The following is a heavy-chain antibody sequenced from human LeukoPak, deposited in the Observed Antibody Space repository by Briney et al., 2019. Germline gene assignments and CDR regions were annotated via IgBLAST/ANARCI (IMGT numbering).Heavy chain of an antibody. CDR2: IYHSGST. V-gene: IGHV4-31*03. CDR3: ARAGIYFGSGSYYYSFDS. J-gene: IGHJ4*02. CDR1: GGSVSSGSHY. D-gene: IGHD3-10*01. Sequence: SETLSLTCTVSGGSVSSGSHYWSWIRQHPGGGLEWIGYIYHSGSTFYNPSLKSRLTMSVDTSKNQFSMTLSSVTAADTALYYCARAGIYFGSGSYYYSFDSWGQGTLVTVSS.